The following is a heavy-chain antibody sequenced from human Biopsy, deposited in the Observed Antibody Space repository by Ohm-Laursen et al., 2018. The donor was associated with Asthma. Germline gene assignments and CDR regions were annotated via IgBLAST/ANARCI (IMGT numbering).Heavy chain of an antibody. CDR3: ARAVDYSHYYGIDV. CDR2: IGVYNGNT. D-gene: IGHD3-10*01. CDR1: GYTFNSAG. V-gene: IGHV1-18*01. J-gene: IGHJ6*02. Sequence: ASVKVSCKPSGYTFNSAGITWVRQASGQGLEWMGWIGVYNGNTKVAQKLQDRVTMITDTSTSTAYMELRSLRSDDTAVYFCARAVDYSHYYGIDVWGQGTTVTVS.